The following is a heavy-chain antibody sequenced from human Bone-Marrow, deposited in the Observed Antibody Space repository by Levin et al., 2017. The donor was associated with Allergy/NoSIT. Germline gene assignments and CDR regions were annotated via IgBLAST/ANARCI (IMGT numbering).Heavy chain of an antibody. V-gene: IGHV3-21*01. CDR3: ACSYSGRYS. CDR1: GFTFSSYT. CDR2: ISTRSNYK. D-gene: IGHD1-26*01. J-gene: IGHJ4*02. Sequence: RSGGSLRLSCAASGFTFSSYTMNWVRQAPGKGLEWVSSISTRSNYKYYADSVKGRFTISRDNAQKSLYLQMNSLRAEDTAVYYCACSYSGRYSWGQGTLVTVSS.